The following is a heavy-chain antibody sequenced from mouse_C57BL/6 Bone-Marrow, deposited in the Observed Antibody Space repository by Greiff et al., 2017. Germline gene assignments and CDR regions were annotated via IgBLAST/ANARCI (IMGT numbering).Heavy chain of an antibody. CDR1: GYTFTDYY. Sequence: EVKLVESGPVLVKPGASVKMSCKASGYTFTDYYMNWVKQSHGKSLEWIGVINPYNGGTSYNQKFKGKATLTVDKSSSTAYMELNSLTSEDSAVYYCASPYYYGSSYNFDYWGQGTTLTVSS. CDR2: INPYNGGT. D-gene: IGHD1-1*01. CDR3: ASPYYYGSSYNFDY. J-gene: IGHJ2*01. V-gene: IGHV1-19*01.